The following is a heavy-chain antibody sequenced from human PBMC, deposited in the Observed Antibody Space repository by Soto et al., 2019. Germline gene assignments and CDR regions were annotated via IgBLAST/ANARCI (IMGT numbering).Heavy chain of an antibody. CDR2: IIPIFGTA. CDR1: GGTFSSYA. D-gene: IGHD3-9*01. J-gene: IGHJ6*02. CDR3: ARGQYYDILTGYYYYGMDV. V-gene: IGHV1-69*13. Sequence: SVKVSCKASGGTFSSYAISWVRQAPGQGLEWMGGIIPIFGTANYAQKFQGRVTITADESTSTAYMELSSLRSEDTAVYYCARGQYYDILTGYYYYGMDVWGQGTTVTVSS.